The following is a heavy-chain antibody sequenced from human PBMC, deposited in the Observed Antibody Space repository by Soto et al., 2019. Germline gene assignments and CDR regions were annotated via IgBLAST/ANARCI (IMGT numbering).Heavy chain of an antibody. V-gene: IGHV1-3*01. J-gene: IGHJ4*02. D-gene: IGHD4-4*01. CDR2: INGGNGNT. Sequence: GASVKVSCKESGDTFTANSIHWVRPAPGQRLEWMGWINGGNGNTKYSQKFQGRVTITRDTSASTAYMELSSLRSDDTAVYYCARELQGLYYFDYWGQGTLVTVSS. CDR3: ARELQGLYYFDY. CDR1: GDTFTANS.